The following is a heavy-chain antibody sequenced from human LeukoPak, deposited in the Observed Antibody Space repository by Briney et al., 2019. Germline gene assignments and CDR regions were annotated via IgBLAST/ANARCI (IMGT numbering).Heavy chain of an antibody. D-gene: IGHD2-2*01. CDR2: IIPIFGTA. Sequence: ASVKVSCKAPGGTFSSYAISWVRQAPGQGLEWMGGIIPIFGTANYAQKFQGRVTITADESTSTAYMELSSLRSEDTAVYYCARGKDCSSTSCNWFDPWGRGTLVTVSS. V-gene: IGHV1-69*13. CDR3: ARGKDCSSTSCNWFDP. J-gene: IGHJ5*02. CDR1: GGTFSSYA.